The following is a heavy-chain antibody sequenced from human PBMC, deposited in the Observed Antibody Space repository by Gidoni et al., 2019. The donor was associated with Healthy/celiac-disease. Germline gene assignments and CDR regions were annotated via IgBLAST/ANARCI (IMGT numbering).Heavy chain of an antibody. CDR3: ARTYGSGLRWFDP. CDR1: GYTFTSYY. V-gene: IGHV1-46*01. CDR2: INPSGGST. J-gene: IGHJ5*02. Sequence: QVQLVQSGAEVKKPGASVKVSCKASGYTFTSYYMHWVRRAPGQGLEWMGIINPSGGSTSYAQKFQGRVTMTRDTSTSTVYMELSSLRSEDTAVYYCARTYGSGLRWFDPWGQGTLVTVSS. D-gene: IGHD3-10*01.